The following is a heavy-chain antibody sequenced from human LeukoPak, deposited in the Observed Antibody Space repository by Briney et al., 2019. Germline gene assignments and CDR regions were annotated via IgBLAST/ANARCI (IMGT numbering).Heavy chain of an antibody. V-gene: IGHV4-59*01. CDR1: GGSISSYY. Sequence: KTSETLSLTCTVSGGSISSYYWSWIRQPPGKGLEWIGYIYYSGSTDYSPSLKSRVTISVDTSKNQFSLKLSSVTAADTAVYYCARDARPPQGYCSSTSCLNWFDPWGQGTLVTVSS. CDR2: IYYSGST. CDR3: ARDARPPQGYCSSTSCLNWFDP. J-gene: IGHJ5*02. D-gene: IGHD2-2*01.